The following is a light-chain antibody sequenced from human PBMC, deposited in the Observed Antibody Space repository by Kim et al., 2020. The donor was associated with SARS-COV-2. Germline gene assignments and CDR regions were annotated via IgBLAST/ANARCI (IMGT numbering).Light chain of an antibody. J-gene: IGLJ3*02. V-gene: IGLV1-40*01. CDR2: ANL. CDR1: IHCSGAVYA. Sequence: QGVSTTASRSIHCSGAVYAVHWYHHSPGTTPKLRIYANLNRPSGVAARFSGAQSGTSASLAITGLQPEDDADYYCQSYDSSLRSWVFGGGTQLTVL. CDR3: QSYDSSLRSWV.